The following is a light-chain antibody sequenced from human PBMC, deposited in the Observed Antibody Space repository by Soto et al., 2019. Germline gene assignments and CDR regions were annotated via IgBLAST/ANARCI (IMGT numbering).Light chain of an antibody. CDR2: EVT. CDR3: SSYAGSNNWVV. Sequence: QSALTQPPSASGSPGQSVSISCTGTSSDVGGYNYVSWHQQHPGKAPKLMIYEVTKRPSGVPDRVSGSKSGNTASLTVSGLQPEDEADYYCSSYAGSNNWVVFGGGTKLTVL. V-gene: IGLV2-8*01. J-gene: IGLJ2*01. CDR1: SSDVGGYNY.